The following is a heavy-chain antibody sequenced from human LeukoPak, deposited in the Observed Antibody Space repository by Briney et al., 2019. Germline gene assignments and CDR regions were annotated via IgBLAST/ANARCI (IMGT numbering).Heavy chain of an antibody. V-gene: IGHV1-2*02. CDR3: ARDFEQLWLDYYYYGMDV. J-gene: IGHJ6*02. CDR1: GYTFIGYY. CDR2: INPNSGGT. D-gene: IGHD5-18*01. Sequence: ASVKVSCKASGYTFIGYYMHWVRQAPGQGLEWMGWINPNSGGTNYAQKFQGRVTMTRDRSISTAYIELSRLRSDDTAVYYCARDFEQLWLDYYYYGMDVWGQGTTVTVSS.